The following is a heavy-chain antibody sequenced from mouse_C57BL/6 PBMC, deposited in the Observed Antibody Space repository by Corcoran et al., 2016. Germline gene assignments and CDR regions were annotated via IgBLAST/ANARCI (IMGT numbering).Heavy chain of an antibody. CDR3: ARRGLLRGAMDY. J-gene: IGHJ4*01. Sequence: EVQLQQSGPELVKPGASVKIPCKASGYRITDHNMDWVKQSHGKSLEWIGDINPNNGGSIYNQKFKGKATLTVDKSSSTAYMELHSLTSEDTAVYYCARRGLLRGAMDYWGQGTSVTVSS. D-gene: IGHD1-1*02. CDR2: INPNNGGS. V-gene: IGHV1-18*01. CDR1: GYRITDHN.